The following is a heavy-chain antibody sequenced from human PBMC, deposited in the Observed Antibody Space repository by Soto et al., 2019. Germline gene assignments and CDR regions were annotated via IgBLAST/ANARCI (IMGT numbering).Heavy chain of an antibody. Sequence: GGSLRLSCAASGFTFSSYAMSWVRQAPGKGLEWVSAISGSGGSTYYADSVKGRFTISRDNSKNTLYLQMNSLRAEDTAVYYCAKELDGSSSWYGLEAALWFDPWGQGTLVTVSS. J-gene: IGHJ5*02. V-gene: IGHV3-23*01. CDR1: GFTFSSYA. CDR2: ISGSGGST. D-gene: IGHD6-13*01. CDR3: AKELDGSSSWYGLEAALWFDP.